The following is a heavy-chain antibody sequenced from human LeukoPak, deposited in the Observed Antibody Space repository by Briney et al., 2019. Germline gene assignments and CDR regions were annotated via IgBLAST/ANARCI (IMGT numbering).Heavy chain of an antibody. CDR3: ARDSLPSVFGFDY. V-gene: IGHV4-59*01. CDR1: GGSISSYY. D-gene: IGHD3-16*01. J-gene: IGHJ4*02. Sequence: SETLSLTCTVSGGSISSYYWSWIRQPPGKGLEWIGYIYYSGSTNYNPSLKSRVTISVDTSKNQFSLKLSSVTAADTAVYYCARDSLPSVFGFDYWGQGTLVTVSS. CDR2: IYYSGST.